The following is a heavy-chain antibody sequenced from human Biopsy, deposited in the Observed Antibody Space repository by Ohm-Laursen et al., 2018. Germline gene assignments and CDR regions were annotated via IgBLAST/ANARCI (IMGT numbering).Heavy chain of an antibody. V-gene: IGHV4-59*01. D-gene: IGHD3-22*01. J-gene: IGHJ4*02. CDR1: GDSLSSYF. CDR2: IHNSGST. Sequence: SETLSLTCTVSGDSLSSYFWSWIRQPPRKGLEWIGFIHNSGSTDHNPSLKSRVTVSMDVSNNDFSLKLTSVTAADTAVYYCARALGGYDLSAYYIDSWGQGTLVTVSS. CDR3: ARALGGYDLSAYYIDS.